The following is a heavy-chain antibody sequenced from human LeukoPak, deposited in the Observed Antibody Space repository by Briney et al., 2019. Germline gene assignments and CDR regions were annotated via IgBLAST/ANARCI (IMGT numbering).Heavy chain of an antibody. D-gene: IGHD3-22*01. CDR3: AKVDDSSGYYQNWFDP. J-gene: IGHJ5*02. CDR2: ISGSGGST. Sequence: PGGSLRLSCAASGFTFSSYAMSWVRQAPGKGLEWVSAISGSGGSTYYADSVKGRFTISRDNSKNTLYLQMNSLRAEDTAVYYCAKVDDSSGYYQNWFDPWGQGTLVTVSS. CDR1: GFTFSSYA. V-gene: IGHV3-23*01.